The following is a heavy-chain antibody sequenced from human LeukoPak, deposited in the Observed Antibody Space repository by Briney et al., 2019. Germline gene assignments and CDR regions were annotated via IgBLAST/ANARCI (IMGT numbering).Heavy chain of an antibody. V-gene: IGHV4-59*08. CDR3: ARLASGSYGPLTPFDY. Sequence: SETLSLTCTVSGGSISSYYWSWSRQPPGKGLEWIGDIYYSGSTNYNPSLKSRVTISVDTSKNQFSLRLSSVTAAGTAVYYSARLASGSYGPLTPFDYWGQGTPVTVSS. D-gene: IGHD1-26*01. J-gene: IGHJ4*02. CDR1: GGSISSYY. CDR2: IYYSGST.